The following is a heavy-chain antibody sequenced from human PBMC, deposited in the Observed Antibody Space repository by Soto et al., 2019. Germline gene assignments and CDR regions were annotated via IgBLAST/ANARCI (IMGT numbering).Heavy chain of an antibody. CDR3: TTDRYSGYDLSIPLFDY. Sequence: GGSLRLSCAASGFTFSNYAMSWVRQSPGKGLEWVANIKQDGSEKYYVDSVKGRFTISRDNAKNSLYLQMNSLKTEDTAVYYCTTDRYSGYDLSIPLFDYWGQGTLVTVSS. CDR1: GFTFSNYA. V-gene: IGHV3-7*03. CDR2: IKQDGSEK. D-gene: IGHD5-12*01. J-gene: IGHJ4*02.